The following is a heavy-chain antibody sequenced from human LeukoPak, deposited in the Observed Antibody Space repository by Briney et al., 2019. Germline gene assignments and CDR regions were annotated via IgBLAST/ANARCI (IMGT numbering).Heavy chain of an antibody. CDR3: ARDHMGRTNAFDI. V-gene: IGHV4-39*07. CDR2: IYHSGST. J-gene: IGHJ3*02. D-gene: IGHD2-15*01. Sequence: SETLSLTCTVSGGSISTSNYYWGWIRQPPGKGLEWIGSIYHSGSTYYNPSLKSRVTISVDTSKNQFSLKLSSVTAADTAVYYCARDHMGRTNAFDIWGQGTMVTVSS. CDR1: GGSISTSNYY.